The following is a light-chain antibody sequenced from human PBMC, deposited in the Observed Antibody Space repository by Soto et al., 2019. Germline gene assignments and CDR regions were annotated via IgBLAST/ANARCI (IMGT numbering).Light chain of an antibody. CDR2: KAS. V-gene: IGKV1-5*03. CDR3: QHYNIYSET. CDR1: QSISSW. Sequence: DIQMTQSPSTLSASVGDKVTINCRASQSISSWLAWYQQKPGKAPKILIYKASILESGVPSRFSGSGSGTEFTLTISSLQPDDFATYYCQHYNIYSETFGQGTKV. J-gene: IGKJ1*01.